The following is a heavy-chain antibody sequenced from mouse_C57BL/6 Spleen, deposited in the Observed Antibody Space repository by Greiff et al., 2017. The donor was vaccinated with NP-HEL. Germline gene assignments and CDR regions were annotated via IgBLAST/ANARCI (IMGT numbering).Heavy chain of an antibody. CDR3: AREGDDGSRFAY. D-gene: IGHD2-3*01. CDR2: ISSGSSTF. J-gene: IGHJ3*01. CDR1: GFTFSDYG. Sequence: EVKLVESGGGLVKPGGSLKLSCAASGFTFSDYGMHWVRQAPEKGLEWVAYISSGSSTFYYADTVKGRFTISRDNAKNTLFLQMTSLRSEDTAMYYCAREGDDGSRFAYWGQGTLVTVSA. V-gene: IGHV5-17*01.